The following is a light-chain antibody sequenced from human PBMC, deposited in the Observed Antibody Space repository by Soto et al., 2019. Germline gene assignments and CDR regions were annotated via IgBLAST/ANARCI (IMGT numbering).Light chain of an antibody. J-gene: IGLJ1*01. CDR3: SSYTSSSNLYV. V-gene: IGLV2-14*01. CDR2: EVS. CDR1: SSDVGGYNY. Sequence: QSLLSQPGSVCWSPGQSITISCTGTSSDVGGYNYVSWYQQHPGKAPKLMIYEVSNRPSGVSNRFSGSKSGNTASLTISGLHAEDEADYYCSSYTSSSNLYVFGTGTKVTAL.